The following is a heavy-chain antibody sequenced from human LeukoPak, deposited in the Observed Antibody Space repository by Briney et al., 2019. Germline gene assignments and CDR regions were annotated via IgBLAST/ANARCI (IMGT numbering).Heavy chain of an antibody. CDR3: ARDGSYLGYCSGGSCYSLGYYYYGMDV. Sequence: ASVKVSCKASGYTFTSYAMHWVRQAPGQGLEWMGWINAGNGNTKYSQKFQGRVTITRDTSGSTAYMELSSLRSEDTAVYYCARDGSYLGYCSGGSCYSLGYYYYGMDVCGQGTTVTVSS. CDR1: GYTFTSYA. J-gene: IGHJ6*02. CDR2: INAGNGNT. V-gene: IGHV1-3*01. D-gene: IGHD2-15*01.